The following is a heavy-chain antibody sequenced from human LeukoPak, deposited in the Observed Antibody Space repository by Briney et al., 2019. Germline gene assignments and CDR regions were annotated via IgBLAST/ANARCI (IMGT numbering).Heavy chain of an antibody. CDR2: MNPNSGNT. J-gene: IGHJ6*02. CDR1: GYTFTSYD. D-gene: IGHD6-13*01. V-gene: IGHV1-8*01. Sequence: ASVKVSCKASGYTFTSYDINWVRQATGQGLEWMGWMNPNSGNTGYAQKFQGRVTMTRNTSISTAYMELSSLRSEDTAVYYCATGEAAGALYYYYGMDVWGQGTTVTVSS. CDR3: ATGEAAGALYYYYGMDV.